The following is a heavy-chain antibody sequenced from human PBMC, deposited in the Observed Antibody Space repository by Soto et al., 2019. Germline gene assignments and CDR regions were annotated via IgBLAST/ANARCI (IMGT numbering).Heavy chain of an antibody. Sequence: PGGSLRLSCAAPGFTFSSYAMSWVRQAPGKGLEWVSAISGSGGSTYYADSVKGRFTISRDNSKNTLYLQMNSLRAEDTAVYYCASLYHGPLGGYTSYYYYGMDVWGQGTTVTVSS. V-gene: IGHV3-23*01. J-gene: IGHJ6*02. CDR3: ASLYHGPLGGYTSYYYYGMDV. CDR2: ISGSGGST. CDR1: GFTFSSYA. D-gene: IGHD3-22*01.